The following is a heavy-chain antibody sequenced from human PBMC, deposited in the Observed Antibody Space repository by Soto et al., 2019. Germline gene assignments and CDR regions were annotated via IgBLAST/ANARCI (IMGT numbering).Heavy chain of an antibody. V-gene: IGHV4-34*01. CDR1: GGSFSGYY. CDR3: ARGSSSWYGYYYYYGMDV. D-gene: IGHD6-13*01. CDR2: INHSGST. J-gene: IGHJ6*02. Sequence: LTCAVYGGSFSGYYWIWIRQPPGKGLEWIGEINHSGSTNYNPSLKSRVTISVDTSKNQFSLKLSSVTAADTAVYYCARGSSSWYGYYYYYGMDVWGQGTTVTVSS.